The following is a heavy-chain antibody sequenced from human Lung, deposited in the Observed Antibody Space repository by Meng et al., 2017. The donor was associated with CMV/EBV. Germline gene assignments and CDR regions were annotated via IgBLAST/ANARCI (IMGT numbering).Heavy chain of an antibody. D-gene: IGHD3-3*01. CDR1: GFTLSSYW. CDR3: ARELGDFWSGGYYYYYYGMDV. CDR2: INQDGSET. Sequence: GGSLRLXCAASGFTLSSYWMSWVRQAPGKGLEWVANINQDGSETYYMDSVKGRFTISRDNAKNSLYLQMNSLRAEDTAVYYCARELGDFWSGGYYYYYYGMDVWGQGTTVTVSS. J-gene: IGHJ6*02. V-gene: IGHV3-7*01.